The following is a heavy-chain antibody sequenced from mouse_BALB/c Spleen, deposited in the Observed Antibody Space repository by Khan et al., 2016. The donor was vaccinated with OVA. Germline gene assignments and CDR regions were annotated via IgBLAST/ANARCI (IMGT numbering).Heavy chain of an antibody. J-gene: IGHJ2*01. Sequence: QVQLKQSGPGLVAPSQSLSITCTVSGFSLTSYGVHWVRQPPGKGLEWLGVIWGGGSTNYYSALMYSRSISKENYKRQDFLKMNSLQTDDHTMYYCASHDDIWGQGTTLTVSS. V-gene: IGHV2-9*02. D-gene: IGHD1-3*01. CDR2: IWGGGST. CDR1: GFSLTSYG. CDR3: ASHDDI.